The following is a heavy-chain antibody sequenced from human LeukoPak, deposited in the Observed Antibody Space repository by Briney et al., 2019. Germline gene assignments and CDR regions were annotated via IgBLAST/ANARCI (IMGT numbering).Heavy chain of an antibody. CDR1: GCTFTSHG. J-gene: IGHJ4*02. V-gene: IGHV1-18*03. CDR2: ISAFNANT. CDR3: ARASGDSPGGYDFDY. D-gene: IGHD3-10*01. Sequence: GASVKVSCKASGCTFTSHGISWVRQAPGQGHEWMGWISAFNANTNYAQKLQGRVTMTTDTSTSTAYMELRSLRPDDVAVYYCARASGDSPGGYDFDYWGQGTLVTVSS.